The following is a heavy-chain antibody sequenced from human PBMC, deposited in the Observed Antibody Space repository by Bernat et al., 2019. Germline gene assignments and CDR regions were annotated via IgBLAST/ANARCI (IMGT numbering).Heavy chain of an antibody. V-gene: IGHV3-53*05. D-gene: IGHD3-16*01. J-gene: IGHJ3*02. CDR3: AGETCWGSAMGQTSAFDI. CDR2: ICADGTT. CDR1: GFTVSNNY. Sequence: EVQLVETGGGLIQPGGSLRLSCAASGFTVSNNYINWVRQAPGEGLEWVSVICADGTTFYADSVRGRFTISPDNLKNTLYLQMNTLTPDDPALYDCAGETCWGSAMGQTSAFDIWGQGTMVTVSS.